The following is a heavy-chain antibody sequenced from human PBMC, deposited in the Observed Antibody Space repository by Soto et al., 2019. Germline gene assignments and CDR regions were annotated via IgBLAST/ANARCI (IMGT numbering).Heavy chain of an antibody. CDR3: ARDESAGSSTSN. CDR2: ITSSGSYI. D-gene: IGHD2-2*01. J-gene: IGHJ4*02. Sequence: DVQLVESGGGLVKPGGSLRLSCVASGPTFSTYGMNWIRQTPGKGLEWVSSITSSGSYIHYADSVQGRFTVSRDNAKNSMYLQMNSLRVEVTAVYFCARDESAGSSTSNWGQGTLVTVSS. CDR1: GPTFSTYG. V-gene: IGHV3-21*01.